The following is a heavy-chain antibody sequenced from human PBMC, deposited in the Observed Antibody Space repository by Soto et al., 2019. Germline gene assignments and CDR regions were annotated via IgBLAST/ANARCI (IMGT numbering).Heavy chain of an antibody. J-gene: IGHJ6*02. D-gene: IGHD3-3*01. Sequence: GGSLRLSCAASGFTFSNAWMNWVRQAPGKGLEWVGRIKSKTDGGTTDYAAPVKGRFTISRDDSKNTLYLQMNSLKTEDTAVYYCTTDFGTRPDYYYYGKDVWGQGTTVTVSS. CDR3: TTDFGTRPDYYYYGKDV. CDR1: GFTFSNAW. CDR2: IKSKTDGGTT. V-gene: IGHV3-15*07.